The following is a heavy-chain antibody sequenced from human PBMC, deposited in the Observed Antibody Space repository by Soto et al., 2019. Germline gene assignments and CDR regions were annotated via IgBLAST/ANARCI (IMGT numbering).Heavy chain of an antibody. Sequence: SETLSLTCAVYGGSFSGYYWSWIRQPPGKGLEWIGEINHSGSTNYNPSLKSRVTISVDTSKNQFSLKLSSVTAADTAVYYCARGHCSGGSCYSYYFDYWGQGALVTVSS. CDR3: ARGHCSGGSCYSYYFDY. CDR2: INHSGST. D-gene: IGHD2-15*01. V-gene: IGHV4-34*01. CDR1: GGSFSGYY. J-gene: IGHJ4*02.